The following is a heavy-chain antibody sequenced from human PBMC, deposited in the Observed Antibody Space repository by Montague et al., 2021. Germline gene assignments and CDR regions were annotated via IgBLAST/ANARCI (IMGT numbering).Heavy chain of an antibody. J-gene: IGHJ6*03. CDR2: VSHGGTT. CDR3: SRERDRYYYMDI. V-gene: IGHV4-38-2*02. Sequence: SETLSLTCTVSRSLINSDYYCGCFRPPPWNGLEWMGSVSHGGTTYYNPSLKSRVTISVDTSNNHFSLKLSSVTAADTAMYYCSRERDRYYYMDIWGKGTTITVSS. CDR1: RSLINSDYY.